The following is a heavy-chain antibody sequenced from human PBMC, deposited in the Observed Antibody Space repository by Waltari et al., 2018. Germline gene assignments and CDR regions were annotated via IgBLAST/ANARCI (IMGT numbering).Heavy chain of an antibody. CDR2: IKQDGSDK. Sequence: EVQLVESGGGLVQPGGSLRLSCAASGFTFSDYWMNWVRQAPGRGLEWGGSIKQDGSDKYYVEYVKGRFSISRDNAKNSLYLQMNSLRAEDTAVYYCGRSYGWAFDMSGQGTMVIVSS. D-gene: IGHD3-10*01. V-gene: IGHV3-7*01. CDR1: GFTFSDYW. J-gene: IGHJ3*02. CDR3: GRSYGWAFDM.